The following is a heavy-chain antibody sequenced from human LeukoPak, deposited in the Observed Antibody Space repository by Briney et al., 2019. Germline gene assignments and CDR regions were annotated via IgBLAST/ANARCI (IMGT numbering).Heavy chain of an antibody. D-gene: IGHD4-17*01. Sequence: PGGFLRLSCAASGFTLTTYWMSWVRQAPGKGLEWVANIKQDGSAKYYVDSVKGRFTISRDNAQNSVYLQMNNLRPGDTALYYCARAKVTVPGGDYWGQGTLVTVSS. CDR1: GFTLTTYW. CDR3: ARAKVTVPGGDY. J-gene: IGHJ4*02. V-gene: IGHV3-7*01. CDR2: IKQDGSAK.